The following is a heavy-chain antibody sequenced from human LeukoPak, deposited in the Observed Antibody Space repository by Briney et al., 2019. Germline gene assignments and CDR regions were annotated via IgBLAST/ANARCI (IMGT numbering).Heavy chain of an antibody. CDR2: ISYDGSNK. V-gene: IGHV3-30-3*01. D-gene: IGHD3-16*02. CDR3: ARDRSYDYVWGSYRWDAFDI. CDR1: GFTFSSYA. Sequence: GGSLRLSCAASGFTFSSYAMHWVRQAPGKGLEWVAVISYDGSNKYYADSVKGRFTISRDNSKNTLYLQMNSLRAEDTAVYYCARDRSYDYVWGSYRWDAFDIWGQGTMVTVSS. J-gene: IGHJ3*02.